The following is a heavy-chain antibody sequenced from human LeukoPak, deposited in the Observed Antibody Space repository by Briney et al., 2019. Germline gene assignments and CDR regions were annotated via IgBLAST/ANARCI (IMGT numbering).Heavy chain of an antibody. Sequence: PGGSLRLSCAASGFTFSSYSMNWVRQAPGKGLEWVSYISSSSSTIYYADSVKGRFTISRDNAKNSLYLQMNSLRAEDTAVYYCARDLALLWFGEPKVSDYWAREPWSPSPQ. CDR1: GFTFSSYS. CDR3: ARDLALLWFGEPKVSDY. D-gene: IGHD3-10*01. CDR2: ISSSSSTI. J-gene: IGHJ4*02. V-gene: IGHV3-48*04.